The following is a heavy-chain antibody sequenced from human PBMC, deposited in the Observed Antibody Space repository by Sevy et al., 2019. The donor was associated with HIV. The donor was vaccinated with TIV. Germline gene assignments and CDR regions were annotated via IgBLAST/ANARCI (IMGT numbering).Heavy chain of an antibody. CDR2: IIPIFGTA. Sequence: ASVKVSCKASGGTFSSYAISWVRQAPGQGLEWMGGIIPIFGTANYAQKFQGRVTITAEESTSTAYMGLSSLRSEDTAVYYCARGARGYSGYDSYYFDYWGQGTLVTVSS. CDR1: GGTFSSYA. D-gene: IGHD5-12*01. CDR3: ARGARGYSGYDSYYFDY. V-gene: IGHV1-69*13. J-gene: IGHJ4*02.